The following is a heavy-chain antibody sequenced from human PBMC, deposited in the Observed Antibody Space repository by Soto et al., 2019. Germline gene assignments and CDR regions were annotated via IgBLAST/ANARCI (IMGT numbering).Heavy chain of an antibody. CDR3: AKIDYTYGMDV. CDR1: GFTFSDYG. D-gene: IGHD3-16*01. J-gene: IGHJ6*02. V-gene: IGHV3-30*18. Sequence: QVQLVESGGGVVQPGRSLRLSCEASGFTFSDYGIHWVRQAPGKGLEWVAVISHDGSKKYYEESVKGRFTISRDNSKNTVYVQMSSLGPEDSGVYYCAKIDYTYGMDVWGRGATVIVSS. CDR2: ISHDGSKK.